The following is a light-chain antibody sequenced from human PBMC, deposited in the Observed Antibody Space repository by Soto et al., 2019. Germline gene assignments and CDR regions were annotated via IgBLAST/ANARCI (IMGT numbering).Light chain of an antibody. CDR1: SSDVGGYNY. Sequence: QSALTQPASVSGSPGQSITISCTGTSSDVGGYNYVSWYQQHPGKAPKLMIYEVRNRPSRSFNRFSGSKSGNTASLTISGLQAEDEADYYCSSYTSSSSYVFGTGTKVTVL. J-gene: IGLJ1*01. CDR3: SSYTSSSSYV. CDR2: EVR. V-gene: IGLV2-14*01.